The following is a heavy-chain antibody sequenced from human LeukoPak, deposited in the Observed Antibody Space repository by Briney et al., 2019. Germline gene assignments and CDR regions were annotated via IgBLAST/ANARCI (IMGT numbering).Heavy chain of an antibody. D-gene: IGHD3-3*01. J-gene: IGHJ4*02. Sequence: PGGSLRLSCAASGFTFSSYWMSWVRQAPGKGLEWVAVISYDGSNKYYADSVKGRFTISRDNSKNTLYLHMNSLRPEDTAVYYCARGLLEWLTLPVDYWGQGTLVTVSS. V-gene: IGHV3-30*03. CDR2: ISYDGSNK. CDR3: ARGLLEWLTLPVDY. CDR1: GFTFSSYW.